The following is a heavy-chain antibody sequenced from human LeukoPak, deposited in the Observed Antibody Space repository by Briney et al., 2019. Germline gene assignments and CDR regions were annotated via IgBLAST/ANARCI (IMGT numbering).Heavy chain of an antibody. Sequence: PSETLSLTCTVSGGSISSYYWSWIRQPAGKGLEWIGRIYTSGSNNYNPSLKGRVTSSVDTSKNQFSLKLSSVTAADTAVYYCARVRTSQYYYYYMDVGGKGTTVTVSS. CDR2: IYTSGSN. V-gene: IGHV4-4*07. J-gene: IGHJ6*03. CDR3: ARVRTSQYYYYYMDV. CDR1: GGSISSYY.